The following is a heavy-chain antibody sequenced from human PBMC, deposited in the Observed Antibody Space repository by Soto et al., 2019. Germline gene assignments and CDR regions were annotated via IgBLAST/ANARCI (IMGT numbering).Heavy chain of an antibody. CDR3: ARGTSRWQLGFDY. V-gene: IGHV4-31*03. CDR2: IYYSGST. J-gene: IGHJ4*02. D-gene: IGHD2-15*01. Sequence: SETLSLTCTVSGGSISSGGYYWSWIRQHPGKGLEWIGYIYYSGSTYYNPSLKSRVTISVDTSKNQFSLKLSSVTAADTAVYYSARGTSRWQLGFDYWGQGTLVTVSS. CDR1: GGSISSGGYY.